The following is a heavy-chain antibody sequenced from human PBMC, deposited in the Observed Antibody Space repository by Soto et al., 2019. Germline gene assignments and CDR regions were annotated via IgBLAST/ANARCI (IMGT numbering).Heavy chain of an antibody. CDR3: ARGPSYSDSYFDH. CDR2: ISYDGRDQ. Sequence: PGGSLRLSCAASGFLFASYEMHWVRQAPGKGLEWVAVISYDGRDQHYADPAKGRFTISRDNSKNTVYLQMNSLRLEDTAVYYCARGPSYSDSYFDHWGQGTLVTVSS. J-gene: IGHJ4*02. D-gene: IGHD4-17*01. V-gene: IGHV3-30*04. CDR1: GFLFASYE.